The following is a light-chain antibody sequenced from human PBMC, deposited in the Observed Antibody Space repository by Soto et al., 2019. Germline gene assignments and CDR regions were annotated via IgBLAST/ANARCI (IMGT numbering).Light chain of an antibody. CDR3: QQSYTNPRT. V-gene: IGKV1-5*01. J-gene: IGKJ1*01. Sequence: DIQMTQSPSTLSASVGDRVTIPCRASHSISSWLAWYQQKPGKAPNLLIYAASSLQSGVPSRFSGGGSGTDFTLFISSLQPEDFATYYCQQSYTNPRTFGQGTKVDIK. CDR2: AAS. CDR1: HSISSW.